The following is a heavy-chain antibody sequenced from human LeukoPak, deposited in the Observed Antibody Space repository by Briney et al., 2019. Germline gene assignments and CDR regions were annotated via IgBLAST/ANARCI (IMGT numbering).Heavy chain of an antibody. CDR2: IYSGGST. V-gene: IGHV3-53*01. Sequence: PGGSLRLSCAASGFTVSSNYMSWVRQAPGKGLEWVSVIYSGGSTYYADSVKGRFTISRDNSKNTLYLQMNSLRAEGTAVYYCARDRIAAPGAGDYWGQGTLVTVSS. J-gene: IGHJ4*02. CDR3: ARDRIAAPGAGDY. CDR1: GFTVSSNY. D-gene: IGHD6-25*01.